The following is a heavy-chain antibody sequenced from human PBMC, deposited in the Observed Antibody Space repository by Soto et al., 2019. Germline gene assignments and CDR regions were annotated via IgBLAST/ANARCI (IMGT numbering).Heavy chain of an antibody. J-gene: IGHJ6*02. CDR1: GYSFTTYN. Sequence: QVQLVQSGTEVKKPGASVKVSCKASGYSFTTYNLHWVRQAPGQGLEWMGIINPSVGSTTYAQNFQDRVTMNRDTSTTTVYMELSSLRSEDTAVYYCERARDMDVWGQGTTVTVSS. CDR2: INPSVGST. CDR3: ERARDMDV. V-gene: IGHV1-46*01.